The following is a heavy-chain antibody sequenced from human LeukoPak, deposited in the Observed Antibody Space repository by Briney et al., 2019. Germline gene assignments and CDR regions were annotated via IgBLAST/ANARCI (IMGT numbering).Heavy chain of an antibody. D-gene: IGHD2-21*01. CDR1: GFTFRNFA. Sequence: GGSLRLSCAASGFTFRNFAMAWVRQAPGKGLEWVSSITDTGDATGYTESVKGRFTISRDNSKGTVWLQMNSLRAEDTAIYYCAKSDCGSDGCKLYDYWAQGTRSPSSQ. V-gene: IGHV3-23*01. J-gene: IGHJ4*02. CDR3: AKSDCGSDGCKLYDY. CDR2: ITDTGDAT.